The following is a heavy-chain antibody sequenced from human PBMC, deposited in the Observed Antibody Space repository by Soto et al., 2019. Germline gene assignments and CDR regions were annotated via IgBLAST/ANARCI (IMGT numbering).Heavy chain of an antibody. CDR2: IIPILGIA. Sequence: QVQLVQSGAEVKKPGSSVKVSCKASGGTFSNYTITWVRQAPGQGLEWMGRIIPILGIANYAQNFQGRVTITAEKSTSTAYMELSSLTSEDTAVYYCAREPASYNWNDGYFDYWGQGTLVTVSS. CDR3: AREPASYNWNDGYFDY. V-gene: IGHV1-69*08. CDR1: GGTFSNYT. J-gene: IGHJ4*02. D-gene: IGHD1-20*01.